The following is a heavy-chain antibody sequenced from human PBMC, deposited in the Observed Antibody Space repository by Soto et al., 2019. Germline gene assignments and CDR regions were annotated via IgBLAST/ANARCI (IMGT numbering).Heavy chain of an antibody. J-gene: IGHJ3*02. V-gene: IGHV1-18*01. CDR2: ISAYNGNT. CDR1: GYTFISYR. CDR3: ERYRRELLAKDAALDI. D-gene: IGHD1-26*01. Sequence: GGSLKVACQASGYTFISYRICWVRQAPGQGLEWMGWISAYNGNTNYAQKLQGRVTMTTDTSTSKAYMELGSLRSDDTAVHYCERYRRELLAKDAALDIWGQETMLPVSS.